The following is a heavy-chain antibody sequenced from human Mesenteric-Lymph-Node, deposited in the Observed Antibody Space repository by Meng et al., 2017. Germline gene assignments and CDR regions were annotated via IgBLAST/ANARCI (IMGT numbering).Heavy chain of an antibody. Sequence: SLKISCAASGFTFSSYEMNWVRPAPGKGLEWVSYISSSGITIYYADSVKGRFTISRDNAKNSLYLQMNGLRAEDTAVYYCARDSAPLGYCSSGSCCPQYWYFDLWGRGTLVTVSS. CDR1: GFTFSSYE. V-gene: IGHV3-48*03. CDR3: ARDSAPLGYCSSGSCCPQYWYFDL. D-gene: IGHD2-15*01. CDR2: ISSSGITI. J-gene: IGHJ2*01.